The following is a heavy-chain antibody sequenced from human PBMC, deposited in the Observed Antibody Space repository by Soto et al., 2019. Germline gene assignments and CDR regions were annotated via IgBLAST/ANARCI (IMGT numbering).Heavy chain of an antibody. CDR3: ARDRTHMSSGWPLYYYGMDV. CDR1: GFTFSSYG. Sequence: PGGSLRLSCAASGFTFSSYGMHWVRQAPGKGLEWVAVIWYDGSNKYYADSVKGRFTISRDNSKNTLYLQMNSLRAEDTAVYYCARDRTHMSSGWPLYYYGMDVWGQGTTVTVSS. CDR2: IWYDGSNK. V-gene: IGHV3-33*01. D-gene: IGHD6-19*01. J-gene: IGHJ6*02.